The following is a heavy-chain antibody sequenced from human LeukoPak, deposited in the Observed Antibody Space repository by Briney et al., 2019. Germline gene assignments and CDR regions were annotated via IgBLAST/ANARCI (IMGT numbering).Heavy chain of an antibody. J-gene: IGHJ6*02. Sequence: GASVKVSCKVSGYTLTELSMHWVRQAPGKGLEWMGGFDPEDGETIYAQKFQGRVTMTEDTSTDTAYMELSSLRSEDTAVYYCAGDPAYYYGMDVWGQGTTVTVSS. V-gene: IGHV1-24*01. CDR3: AGDPAYYYGMDV. CDR2: FDPEDGET. CDR1: GYTLTELS.